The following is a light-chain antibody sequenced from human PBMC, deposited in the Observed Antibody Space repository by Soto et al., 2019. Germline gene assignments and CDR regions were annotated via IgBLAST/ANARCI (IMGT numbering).Light chain of an antibody. CDR3: QQYGSSLWT. CDR2: GAS. J-gene: IGKJ1*01. Sequence: IVMTQSPATVSVSPWERATLSCRASQSVSTNLAWYQQKPGQAPRLLIYGASTRATGIPARFSGSGSGTEFTLTISSLQSEDFAVYYCQQYGSSLWTFGQGTKV. V-gene: IGKV3-15*01. CDR1: QSVSTN.